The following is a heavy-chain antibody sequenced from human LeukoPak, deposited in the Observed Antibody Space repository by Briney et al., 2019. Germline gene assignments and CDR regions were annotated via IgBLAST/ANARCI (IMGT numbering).Heavy chain of an antibody. CDR2: ISYDGRNK. Sequence: EKSLRLSCAASGFTFRTYGMHWVRQAPGKGLEWVAYISYDGRNKYYADSVKGRFSMSRDNSGNTVFLQMNSLRAEDTAVYYCAKELRGYSYGLRNNWFDPWGQGTLVTVSS. D-gene: IGHD5-18*01. CDR1: GFTFRTYG. J-gene: IGHJ5*02. V-gene: IGHV3-30*18. CDR3: AKELRGYSYGLRNNWFDP.